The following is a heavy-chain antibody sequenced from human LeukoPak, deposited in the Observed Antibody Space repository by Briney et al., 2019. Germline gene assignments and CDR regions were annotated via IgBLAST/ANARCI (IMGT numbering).Heavy chain of an antibody. J-gene: IGHJ4*02. V-gene: IGHV3-7*03. CDR3: VVGYSSTWYHFEY. D-gene: IGHD6-13*01. CDR1: GFSFSSYW. CDR2: IKQDGNEK. Sequence: PGGSLRLSCAASGFSFSSYWMSWVRQAPGKGLEWVANIKQDGNEKYYVDSVKGRFTISRDNAKNSLYLQMNSLRAEDTAVYYCVVGYSSTWYHFEYWGQGTLVTVSS.